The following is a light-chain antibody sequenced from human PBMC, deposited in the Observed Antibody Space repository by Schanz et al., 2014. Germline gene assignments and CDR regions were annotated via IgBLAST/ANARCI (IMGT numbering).Light chain of an antibody. CDR1: SSNIGAGYD. CDR2: DSV. J-gene: IGLJ2*01. V-gene: IGLV1-40*01. Sequence: QSVLTQPPSVSGAPGQRVTISCTGSSSNIGAGYDVHWYQQLPGAAPKLLIYDSVNRPSGVPDRFSGSKSDTSASLAITGLQAEDEATYYCQSYDDTLTEIFGGGTKLTVL. CDR3: QSYDDTLTEI.